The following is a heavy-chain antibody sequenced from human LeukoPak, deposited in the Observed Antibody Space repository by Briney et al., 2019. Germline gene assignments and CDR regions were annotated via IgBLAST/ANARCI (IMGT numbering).Heavy chain of an antibody. V-gene: IGHV3-23*01. D-gene: IGHD6-19*01. Sequence: PGGSLRLSCAASGFAFSSYAMSWVRQAPGKGLEWVSAISGSGGSTYYADSVKGRFTISRDNSKNTLYLQMNSLRAEDTAVYYCARSQLTGIAVAGINYWGQGTLVTVSS. CDR1: GFAFSSYA. CDR2: ISGSGGST. CDR3: ARSQLTGIAVAGINY. J-gene: IGHJ4*02.